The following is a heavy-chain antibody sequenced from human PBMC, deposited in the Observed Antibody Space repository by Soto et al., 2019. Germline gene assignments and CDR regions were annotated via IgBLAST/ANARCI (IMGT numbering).Heavy chain of an antibody. D-gene: IGHD3-22*01. Sequence: ASVKVSCKASGYTFTSYYMHWVRQAPEQGLEWMGIINPSGGSTSYAQKFQGKLTMTRGTSTSTVYMELSSLRSEDTAVYYCARDRAYYYDSSGGAFDIWGQGTMVTVSS. CDR1: GYTFTSYY. CDR2: INPSGGST. J-gene: IGHJ3*02. V-gene: IGHV1-46*01. CDR3: ARDRAYYYDSSGGAFDI.